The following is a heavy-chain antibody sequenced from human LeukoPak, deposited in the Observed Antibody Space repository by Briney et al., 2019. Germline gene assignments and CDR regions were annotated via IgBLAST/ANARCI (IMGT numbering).Heavy chain of an antibody. CDR2: INHSGTT. Sequence: PSETLSLTCGVYGASFSGHYWSWIRQSPGKGLEWIGEINHSGTTNYNPSLKSRFIISVDTSKNQLSLKLSSVTAADTAVYYCARHGLGGYSGYDPFFDYWGQGTLVTVSS. D-gene: IGHD5-12*01. V-gene: IGHV4-34*01. CDR3: ARHGLGGYSGYDPFFDY. CDR1: GASFSGHY. J-gene: IGHJ4*02.